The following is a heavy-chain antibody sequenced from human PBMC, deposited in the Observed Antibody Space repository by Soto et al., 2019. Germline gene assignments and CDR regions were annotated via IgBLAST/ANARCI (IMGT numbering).Heavy chain of an antibody. CDR3: ARDSSWTGYSAQFDY. CDR2: INSGGSST. Sequence: EVQLVESGGGLVQPGGSLRLSCAASGITFSNYWMHWVRQAPGTGLVWVSRINSGGSSTTYADSVKGRFTISRDNAKNTLYLQMNSLRAEDTAVYYCARDSSWTGYSAQFDYWGQGALVTVSS. CDR1: GITFSNYW. J-gene: IGHJ4*02. V-gene: IGHV3-74*01. D-gene: IGHD3-9*01.